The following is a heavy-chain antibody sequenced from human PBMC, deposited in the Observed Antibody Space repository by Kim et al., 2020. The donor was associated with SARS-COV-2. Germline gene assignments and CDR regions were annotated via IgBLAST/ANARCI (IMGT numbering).Heavy chain of an antibody. CDR3: AKAPVYFPSGTGGNWFDP. CDR1: GFFFSSHV. Sequence: GGSLRLSCAASGFFFSSHVMNWVRQAPGKGLEWLCDIGANGRGTFYADSVKGRFTVSRDNSKNMVFLEMNSLTVDDTAVYYCAKAPVYFPSGTGGNWFDPWGQGTLVTVSP. V-gene: IGHV3-23*01. CDR2: IGANGRGT. D-gene: IGHD3-10*01. J-gene: IGHJ5*02.